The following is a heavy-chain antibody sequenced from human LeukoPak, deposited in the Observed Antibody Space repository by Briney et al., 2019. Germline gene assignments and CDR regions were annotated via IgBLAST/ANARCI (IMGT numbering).Heavy chain of an antibody. D-gene: IGHD6-13*01. J-gene: IGHJ4*02. Sequence: GGSLRLSCAASGFTFSSYGMHWVRQAPGKGLEWVAVISYDGSNAYYADSVKGRFTISRDNSKNTLYLQMNSLRAEDTAVYYRARDQSGSSWFANFFDYWGQGTLVTVSS. V-gene: IGHV3-30*19. CDR2: ISYDGSNA. CDR3: ARDQSGSSWFANFFDY. CDR1: GFTFSSYG.